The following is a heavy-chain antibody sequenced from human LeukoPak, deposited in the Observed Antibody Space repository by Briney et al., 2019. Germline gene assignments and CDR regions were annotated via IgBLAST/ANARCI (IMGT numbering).Heavy chain of an antibody. CDR2: IYPGDSDT. CDR1: GYRFTSYW. Sequence: GESLKISCKGSGYRFTSYWIGWVRQMPGKGLELLGIIYPGDSDTTYSPSFQGQVTISADRSISTAYLQWSSLKASDTAMYYCARRRQWLDQIDYWGQGTLVTVSS. J-gene: IGHJ4*02. D-gene: IGHD6-19*01. CDR3: ARRRQWLDQIDY. V-gene: IGHV5-51*01.